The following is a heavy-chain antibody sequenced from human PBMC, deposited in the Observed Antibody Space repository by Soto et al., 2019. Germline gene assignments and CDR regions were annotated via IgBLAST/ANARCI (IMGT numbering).Heavy chain of an antibody. CDR2: ISSSSRDI. CDR1: GFIFSTYT. V-gene: IGHV3-21*01. CDR3: ARGSWGGDGIDV. J-gene: IGHJ6*02. D-gene: IGHD3-16*01. Sequence: KSGGSLRLSCAASGFIFSTYTINWVRQAPGKGLEWVASISSSSRDIFYADSVKARFTISRDNANSSVDLQMNSLRVGDTAIYYCARGSWGGDGIDVWGQGTTVTVSS.